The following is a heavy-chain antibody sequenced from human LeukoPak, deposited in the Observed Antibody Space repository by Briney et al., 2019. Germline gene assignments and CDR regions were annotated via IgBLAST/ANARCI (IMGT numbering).Heavy chain of an antibody. D-gene: IGHD5-24*01. Sequence: ASVKVSCKASGGTFSSYAISWVRQAPGQGLEWMGRIIPTLGIANYAQKFQGRVTITADKSTSTAYMELSSLRSEDTAVYYCAGTVGDGYNPRGYYFDYWGQGTLVTVSS. V-gene: IGHV1-69*04. CDR1: GGTFSSYA. J-gene: IGHJ4*02. CDR3: AGTVGDGYNPRGYYFDY. CDR2: IIPTLGIA.